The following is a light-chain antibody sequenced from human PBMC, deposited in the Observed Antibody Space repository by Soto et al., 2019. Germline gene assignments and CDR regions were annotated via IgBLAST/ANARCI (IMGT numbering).Light chain of an antibody. V-gene: IGKV3-11*01. CDR1: QSVGTY. Sequence: ETVLTQSPDTLSLSPGERATLSCRASQSVGTYLAWYQQRPGQPPRLLIYDASNRAPGVSARFSGSGSGTDFPLTISSLEPEDFAVYYCQQRRDWPTFGQGTKLEIK. CDR3: QQRRDWPT. CDR2: DAS. J-gene: IGKJ2*01.